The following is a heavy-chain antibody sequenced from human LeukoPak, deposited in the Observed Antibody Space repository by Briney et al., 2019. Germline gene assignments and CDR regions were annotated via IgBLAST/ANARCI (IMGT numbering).Heavy chain of an antibody. CDR1: GFSLSNYA. CDR2: IAIRGDT. D-gene: IGHD6-19*01. V-gene: IGHV3-13*01. Sequence: GGSLRLSCVVSGFSLSNYAMSWVRQVIGKGLEWVSAIAIRGDTHYSGSVKGRFTISRENAESSLYLQMNSLRAEDTAVYYCARGGIQVSGIDEFDYWGQGTLVTVSS. J-gene: IGHJ4*02. CDR3: ARGGIQVSGIDEFDY.